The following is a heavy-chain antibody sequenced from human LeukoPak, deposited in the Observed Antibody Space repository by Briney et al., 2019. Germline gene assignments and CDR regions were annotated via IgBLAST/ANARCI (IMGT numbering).Heavy chain of an antibody. CDR1: GFTFSSYW. V-gene: IGHV3-7*03. CDR2: IKQDGSEK. Sequence: GGSLRLSCAASGFTFSSYWMSWVRQAPGKGLEWVANIKQDGSEKYYVDSVKGRFTISRDNSKNTLYLQMNSLRAEDAAVYYCAKVRDGYNRAPVDYWGQGTLVTVSS. J-gene: IGHJ4*02. D-gene: IGHD5-24*01. CDR3: AKVRDGYNRAPVDY.